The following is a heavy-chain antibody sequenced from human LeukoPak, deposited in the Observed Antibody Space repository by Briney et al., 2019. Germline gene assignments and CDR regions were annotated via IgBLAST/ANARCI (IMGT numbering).Heavy chain of an antibody. CDR3: ARESLSYDAYY. CDR2: IYYSGST. J-gene: IGHJ4*02. Sequence: PSETLSLTCTVSGGSISSYYWSWIRQPPGKGLEWIGYIYYSGSTNYNPSLKSRVTISVDTSKNQFSLKLSSVTAADTAVYYCARESLSYDAYYWGQGTLVTVSS. D-gene: IGHD4/OR15-4a*01. V-gene: IGHV4-59*12. CDR1: GGSISSYY.